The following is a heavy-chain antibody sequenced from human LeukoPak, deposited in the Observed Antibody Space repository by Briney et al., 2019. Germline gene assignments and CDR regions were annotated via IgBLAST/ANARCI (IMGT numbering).Heavy chain of an antibody. CDR2: INHSGRT. CDR1: GGSFSGYY. CDR3: ARGDIVVIPAAISAYYYMDV. D-gene: IGHD2-2*01. J-gene: IGHJ6*03. Sequence: SETLSLTCAVYGGSFSGYYWSWIREPPGKGLECIGEINHSGRTNYNPSLKSRVTISVDTSKNQFSLKLSSVTAADTAVYYCARGDIVVIPAAISAYYYMDVWGKGTTVTVSS. V-gene: IGHV4-34*01.